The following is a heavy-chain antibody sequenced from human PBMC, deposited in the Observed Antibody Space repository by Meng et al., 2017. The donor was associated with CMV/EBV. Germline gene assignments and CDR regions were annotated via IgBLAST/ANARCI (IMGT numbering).Heavy chain of an antibody. V-gene: IGHV1-18*01. J-gene: IGHJ4*02. CDR2: ISAYNGNT. Sequence: HVQLVHPEGAVKKPGASLEVSCKASGYTCTSDGISWVRQAPGQGLEWMGWISAYNGNTNYAQKLQGRVTMTTDTSTSTAYMELRSLRSDDTAVYYCARDRTMVRGVTGYWGQGTLVTVSS. CDR1: GYTCTSDG. D-gene: IGHD3-10*01. CDR3: ARDRTMVRGVTGY.